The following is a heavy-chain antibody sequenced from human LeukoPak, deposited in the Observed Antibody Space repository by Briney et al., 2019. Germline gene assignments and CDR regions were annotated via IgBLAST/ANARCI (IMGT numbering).Heavy chain of an antibody. V-gene: IGHV1-2*02. CDR3: ARESSWPTPNWFDP. CDR2: INPNSGDT. CDR1: GYTFTGSY. Sequence: ASVKVSCKASGYTFTGSYMHWVRQAPGQGLEWMGWINPNSGDTNDAQKFQGRVTMTRDTSISTAYMELSRLRSDDTAVYYCARESSWPTPNWFDPWGQGTLVTVSS. J-gene: IGHJ5*02.